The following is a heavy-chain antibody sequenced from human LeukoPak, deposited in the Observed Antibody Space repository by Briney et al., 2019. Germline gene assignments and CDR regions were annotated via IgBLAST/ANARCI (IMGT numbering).Heavy chain of an antibody. D-gene: IGHD4-23*01. V-gene: IGHV3-30*04. Sequence: GGSLRLSCAASGFTFSSYAMHWVRQAPGKGLEWVAVISYDGSNKYYADSVKGRFTISRDNSKNTLYLQMNSLRAEDTAVYYCAKDGGGTVVTNPRFDYWGQGTLVTVSS. CDR1: GFTFSSYA. CDR3: AKDGGGTVVTNPRFDY. CDR2: ISYDGSNK. J-gene: IGHJ4*02.